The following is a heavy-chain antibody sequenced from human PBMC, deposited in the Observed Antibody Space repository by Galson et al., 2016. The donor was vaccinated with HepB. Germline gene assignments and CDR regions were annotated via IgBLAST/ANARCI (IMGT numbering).Heavy chain of an antibody. CDR2: IWYDGINK. Sequence: SLRLSCADSGFIFRSYAMNWVRQAPGKGLEWMAVIWYDGINKYNGDSVKGRFAISRDNAKSSVSLQMNSLRAEDTALYYCARAEPYYYGSRHFDSWGQGTLVTVSA. CDR1: GFIFRSYA. V-gene: IGHV3-33*08. J-gene: IGHJ4*02. CDR3: ARAEPYYYGSRHFDS. D-gene: IGHD3-10*01.